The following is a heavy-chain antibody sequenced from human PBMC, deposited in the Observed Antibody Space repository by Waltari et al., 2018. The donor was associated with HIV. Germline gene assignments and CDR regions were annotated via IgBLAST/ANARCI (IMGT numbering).Heavy chain of an antibody. Sequence: QVQLQESGPGLVKPAETLSLPCTVPGDSINTYYWSWIRQPPGKGLEGIGHIYYSGSTKYNPSLTSRVRISVDTSKKQISLKVKSVTTADTAMYYCARDADGLDYWGQGTLVTVSS. V-gene: IGHV4-59*01. CDR1: GDSINTYY. CDR2: IYYSGST. J-gene: IGHJ4*02. CDR3: ARDADGLDY.